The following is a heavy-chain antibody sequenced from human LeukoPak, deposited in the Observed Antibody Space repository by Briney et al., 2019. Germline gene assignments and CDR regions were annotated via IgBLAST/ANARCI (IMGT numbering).Heavy chain of an antibody. D-gene: IGHD6-13*01. V-gene: IGHV4-59*08. CDR1: GGSISSYY. J-gene: IGHJ3*02. Sequence: SETLSLTCTVSGGSISSYYWSWIRQPPGKGLEWIGYIYYSGSTNYNPSLKSRVTISVDTSKNQFSLKLSSVTAADTAVYYCARMDPLFGYSSSRGAFDIWGQETMVTVSS. CDR2: IYYSGST. CDR3: ARMDPLFGYSSSRGAFDI.